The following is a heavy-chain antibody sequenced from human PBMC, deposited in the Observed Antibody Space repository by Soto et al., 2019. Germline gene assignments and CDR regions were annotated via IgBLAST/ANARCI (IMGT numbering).Heavy chain of an antibody. J-gene: IGHJ6*02. Sequence: PSETLSLTCAVYGGSFSGYYWSWIRQPPGKGLEWIGEINHSGSTNYNPSLKSRVTISVDTSKNQFSLKLSSVTAADTAVYYCASRVSHGVATIRWYYYYGMDVWGQGTTVTVSS. CDR3: ASRVSHGVATIRWYYYYGMDV. CDR2: INHSGST. V-gene: IGHV4-34*01. D-gene: IGHD5-12*01. CDR1: GGSFSGYY.